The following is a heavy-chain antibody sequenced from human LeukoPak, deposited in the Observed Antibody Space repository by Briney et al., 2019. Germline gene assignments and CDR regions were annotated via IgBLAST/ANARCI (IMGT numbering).Heavy chain of an antibody. V-gene: IGHV3-53*01. D-gene: IGHD2-2*01. Sequence: GRFTISRDNSKNTLYLQMNSLRAEDTAVYYCARAPPYSSSWYSFGDWGQGTLVTVSS. CDR3: ARAPPYSSSWYSFGD. J-gene: IGHJ4*02.